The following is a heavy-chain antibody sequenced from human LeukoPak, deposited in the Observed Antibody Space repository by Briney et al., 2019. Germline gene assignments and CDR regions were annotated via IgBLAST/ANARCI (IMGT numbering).Heavy chain of an antibody. CDR3: AKQEDIWFGELLPVDY. CDR2: IRYDGRDK. J-gene: IGHJ4*02. Sequence: GGSLRLSCAASGFTFSSYGMHWVRQAPGKGLEWVTFIRYDGRDKYYADSVKGRFTISRDNSKNTAFLQMNSLRAEDTAVYYCAKQEDIWFGELLPVDYWGQGTLVTVSS. CDR1: GFTFSSYG. V-gene: IGHV3-30*02. D-gene: IGHD3-10*01.